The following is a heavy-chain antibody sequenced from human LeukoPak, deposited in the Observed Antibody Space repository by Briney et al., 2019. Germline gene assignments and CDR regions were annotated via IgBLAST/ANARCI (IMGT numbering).Heavy chain of an antibody. CDR1: GFTFSNYW. V-gene: IGHV3-7*03. CDR2: IKQDGSER. CDR3: AKDKTTVTPRGLDI. Sequence: GGSLRLSCAASGFTFSNYWMSWVRQAPGKGLEWVANIKQDGSERYYVDSVKGRFTISRDNAKNSLYLEMHSLRAEDTAVYYCAKDKTTVTPRGLDIWGQGTMVTVSS. J-gene: IGHJ3*02. D-gene: IGHD4-17*01.